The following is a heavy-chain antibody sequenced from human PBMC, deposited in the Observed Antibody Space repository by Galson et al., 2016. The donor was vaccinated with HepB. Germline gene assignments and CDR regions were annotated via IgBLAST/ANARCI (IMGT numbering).Heavy chain of an antibody. Sequence: SLRLSCAASGFIFSSYAMHWVRQAPGKGLEWVAFVSYNGRQKEVIDSVKGRFTVSRDNSKNILYLQMNSLTIEDTAMYYCTRDRDYGSVSHSDASDLWGQGTMVTVSS. CDR1: GFIFSSYA. D-gene: IGHD3-10*01. CDR3: TRDRDYGSVSHSDASDL. V-gene: IGHV3-30*04. J-gene: IGHJ3*01. CDR2: VSYNGRQK.